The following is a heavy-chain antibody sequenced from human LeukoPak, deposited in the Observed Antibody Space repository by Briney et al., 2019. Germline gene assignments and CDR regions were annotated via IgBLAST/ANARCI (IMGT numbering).Heavy chain of an antibody. D-gene: IGHD3-3*01. CDR2: ISGSGGST. Sequence: PGGSLRLSCAASGFTFSSYAMSWVRQAPGKGLEWVSAISGSGGSTYYADSVKGRFTISRDNSKNTLYLQMNSLRAEDTAVYYCAKAPEGYDFWSGYYDPAFDYWGQGTLVTVSS. J-gene: IGHJ4*02. V-gene: IGHV3-23*01. CDR3: AKAPEGYDFWSGYYDPAFDY. CDR1: GFTFSSYA.